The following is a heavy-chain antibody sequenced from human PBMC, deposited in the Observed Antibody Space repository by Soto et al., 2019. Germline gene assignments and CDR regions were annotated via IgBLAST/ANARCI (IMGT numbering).Heavy chain of an antibody. D-gene: IGHD6-13*01. J-gene: IGHJ5*02. CDR3: AREAAAGRNWFDP. V-gene: IGHV1-69*06. CDR2: INPIFGTA. Sequence: QVQLVQSGAEVKKPGSSVKVSCKASRDTFSSNAINWVRQAPGQGLEWMGGINPIFGTAKYAQKLQGRVTITADKSTSTAYMELSSLRSEDTAVYYCAREAAAGRNWFDPWGQGTLVTVSS. CDR1: RDTFSSNA.